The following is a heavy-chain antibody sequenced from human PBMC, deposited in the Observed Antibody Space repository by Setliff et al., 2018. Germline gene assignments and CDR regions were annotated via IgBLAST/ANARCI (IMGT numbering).Heavy chain of an antibody. CDR3: VRDTTSGWMLTN. V-gene: IGHV3-11*04. Sequence: GGSLRLSCAASGFTFSYHYMSWIRQAPGKGLEWLSYISSSGSTIYYADSVKGRFTISRDNAKNLLCLQMNSLRAEDTAVYYCVRDTTSGWMLTNWGQGTLVTVSS. D-gene: IGHD6-25*01. CDR1: GFTFSYHY. CDR2: ISSSGSTI. J-gene: IGHJ4*02.